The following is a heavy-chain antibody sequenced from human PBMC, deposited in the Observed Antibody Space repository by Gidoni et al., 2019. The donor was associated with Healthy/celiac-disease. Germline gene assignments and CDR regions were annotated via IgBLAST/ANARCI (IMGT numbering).Heavy chain of an antibody. CDR2: IKSKTDGGTT. D-gene: IGHD2-8*01. V-gene: IGHV3-15*01. Sequence: EVQLVESGGGLVKPGGSLRLSCAASGFTCGKAWMRWVRQAPGKGLEWVGRIKSKTDGGTTDYAAPVKGRFTISRDDSKNTLYLQMNSLKTEDTAVYYCTTEEGYAMIDAFDIWGQGTMVTVSS. CDR3: TTEEGYAMIDAFDI. CDR1: GFTCGKAW. J-gene: IGHJ3*02.